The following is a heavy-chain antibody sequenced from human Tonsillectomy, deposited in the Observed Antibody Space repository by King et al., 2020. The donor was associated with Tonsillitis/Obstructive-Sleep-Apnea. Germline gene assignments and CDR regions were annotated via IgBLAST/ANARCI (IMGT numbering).Heavy chain of an antibody. CDR3: AKQADFYFYMDV. V-gene: IGHV4-59*08. CDR2: IYDSGST. J-gene: IGHJ6*03. CDR1: GGSISSFY. Sequence: VQLQESGPGLVKPSETLSLTCSVSGGSISSFYWSWIRQPPGKGLEWIGFIYDSGSTNYNPSLKSRVTISVDTSKNQFSLKVTSETATDTAVYYCAKQADFYFYMDVWGKGTTVTVSS.